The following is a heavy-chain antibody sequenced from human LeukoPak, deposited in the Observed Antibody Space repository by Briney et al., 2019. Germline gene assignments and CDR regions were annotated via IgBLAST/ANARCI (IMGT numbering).Heavy chain of an antibody. D-gene: IGHD3-22*01. V-gene: IGHV1-8*01. CDR3: VRDYYDNGGVLGMDY. CDR1: GYTFTSYD. J-gene: IGHJ4*02. Sequence: ASVKVSCKASGYTFTSYDINWVRQATGQGLEWMGWMNPNSGNTGYAQKFQGRVTMTRNTSISTAYMELSSLRSEDTAVYYCVRDYYDNGGVLGMDYWGQGTLVTVSS. CDR2: MNPNSGNT.